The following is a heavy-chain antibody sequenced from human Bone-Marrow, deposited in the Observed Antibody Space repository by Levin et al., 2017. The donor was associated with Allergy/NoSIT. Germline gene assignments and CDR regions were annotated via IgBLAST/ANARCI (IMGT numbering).Heavy chain of an antibody. CDR2: ISAGGNYI. CDR1: GILFSSYD. Sequence: GGSLRLSCAASGILFSSYDMNWVRQAPGKGLEWVSSISAGGNYIYYADSVKGRFTISRDNAKNPLFLQMNSLRAEETAVYYCASWAMYHYDRSAFDYLYYDMDVWGQGTTVTVSS. CDR3: ASWAMYHYDRSAFDYLYYDMDV. V-gene: IGHV3-21*01. J-gene: IGHJ6*02. D-gene: IGHD3-22*01.